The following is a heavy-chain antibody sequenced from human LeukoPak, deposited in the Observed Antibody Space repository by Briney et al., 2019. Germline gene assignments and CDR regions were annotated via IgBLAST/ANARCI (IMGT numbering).Heavy chain of an antibody. CDR1: GGTFSSYA. Sequence: ASVKVSCKASGGTFSSYAISWVRQAPGQGLEWMGGIIPIFGTANYAQKFQGRVTITADKSTSTAYMELSSLRSEDTAVYYCARRRFYYYYYMDVWGKGTTVTVSS. CDR3: ARRRFYYYYYMDV. CDR2: IIPIFGTA. V-gene: IGHV1-69*06. J-gene: IGHJ6*03.